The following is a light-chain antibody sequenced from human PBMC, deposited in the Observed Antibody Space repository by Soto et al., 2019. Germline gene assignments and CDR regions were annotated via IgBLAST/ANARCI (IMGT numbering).Light chain of an antibody. CDR3: SSYTTTNTGV. CDR1: SSDVGTYNR. V-gene: IGLV2-18*02. CDR2: EIN. J-gene: IGLJ1*01. Sequence: QSALTQPPSVSGSPGQSVTISCAGTSSDVGTYNRVSWYQQTPGTAPKLMIYEINNRPSGVPARFSGSKSGNTASLTISGLQTEDEADYYCSSYTTTNTGVFGTGTKLTVL.